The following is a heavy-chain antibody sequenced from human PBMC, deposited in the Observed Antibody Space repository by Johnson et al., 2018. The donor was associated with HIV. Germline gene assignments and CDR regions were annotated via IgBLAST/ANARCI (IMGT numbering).Heavy chain of an antibody. CDR2: INWDGTYT. J-gene: IGHJ3*02. CDR1: GFTFDDYG. Sequence: EVQLVESGGGVVRPGGSQRLSCAASGFTFDDYGMSWVRQAPGKGLEWVSGINWDGTYTGYVGSVNGRFTISRDNGKNSLYLQMNSLRVEDTALYYCAGAVRIGVCGTVLGASDIWGQGTMVTVSS. V-gene: IGHV3-20*04. D-gene: IGHD6-13*01. CDR3: AGAVRIGVCGTVLGASDI.